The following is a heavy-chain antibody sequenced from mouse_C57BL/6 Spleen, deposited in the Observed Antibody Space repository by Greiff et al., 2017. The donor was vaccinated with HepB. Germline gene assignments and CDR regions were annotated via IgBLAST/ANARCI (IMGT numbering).Heavy chain of an antibody. V-gene: IGHV6-3*01. CDR2: IRLKSDNYAT. CDR3: TGQSFLFAY. J-gene: IGHJ3*01. CDR1: GFTFSNYW. Sequence: EVQLQESGGGLVQPGGSMKLSCVASGFTFSNYWMNWVRQSPEKGLEWVAQIRLKSDNYATHYAESVKGRFTISRDDSKSSVYLQMNNLRAEDTGIYYCTGQSFLFAYWGQGTLVTVSA.